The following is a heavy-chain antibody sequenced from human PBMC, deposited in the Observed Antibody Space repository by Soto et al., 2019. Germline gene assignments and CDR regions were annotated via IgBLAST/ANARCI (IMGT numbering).Heavy chain of an antibody. Sequence: PSETLSLTGTVSGGSLSSSSYNWGWIRQPPGKGLEWIGSIYYRGSTYYNPSLKSRVTRPVDTSKNQFSLKLSSVTAADTAVYYCARHLASRSLHFYGMDVWGQGTTVTVS. D-gene: IGHD1-26*01. CDR2: IYYRGST. V-gene: IGHV4-39*01. J-gene: IGHJ6*02. CDR1: GGSLSSSSYN. CDR3: ARHLASRSLHFYGMDV.